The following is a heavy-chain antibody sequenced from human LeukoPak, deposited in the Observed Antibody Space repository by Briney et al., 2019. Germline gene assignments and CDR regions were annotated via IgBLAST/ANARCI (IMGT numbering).Heavy chain of an antibody. D-gene: IGHD2-2*01. J-gene: IGHJ4*02. CDR3: VKGAVVPAAVSFY. Sequence: GGSLRLSCSASGFTFSSHAMHWVHQAPGKGLEYVSAISSDGSSTYYADSVKGRFTISRDNSKSTLYLQMSSLKNEDTAVYYCVKGAVVPAAVSFYWGQGTLVTVSS. V-gene: IGHV3-64D*06. CDR1: GFTFSSHA. CDR2: ISSDGSST.